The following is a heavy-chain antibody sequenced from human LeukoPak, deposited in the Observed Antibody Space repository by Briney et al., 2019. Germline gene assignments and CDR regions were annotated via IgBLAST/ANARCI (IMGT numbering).Heavy chain of an antibody. Sequence: PSQTLSLTFTVSGGSISSGGYYWSWIRQPPGKGLEWIGYIYHSGSTYYNPSLKSRVTISVDRSKNQFSLKLSSVTAADTAVYYCARDGVAVVVSAFDCWGQGTLVTVSS. J-gene: IGHJ4*02. CDR2: IYHSGST. CDR1: GGSISSGGYY. CDR3: ARDGVAVVVSAFDC. V-gene: IGHV4-30-2*01. D-gene: IGHD2-21*01.